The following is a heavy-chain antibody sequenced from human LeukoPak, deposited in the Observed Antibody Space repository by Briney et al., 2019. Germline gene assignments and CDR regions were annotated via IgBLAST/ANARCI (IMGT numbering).Heavy chain of an antibody. J-gene: IGHJ4*02. D-gene: IGHD3-16*01. CDR2: INGDGSKS. CDR3: ARTSPTSHFDF. V-gene: IGHV3-74*01. Sequence: PGGSLRLSCVASGFTFTTYWMHWVRQAPGKGLVWVSRINGDGSKSNYADSVKGRFTISRDNARNTLYLQMNGLRAEDTALYYCARTSPTSHFDFWGQGTLVTVSS. CDR1: GFTFTTYW.